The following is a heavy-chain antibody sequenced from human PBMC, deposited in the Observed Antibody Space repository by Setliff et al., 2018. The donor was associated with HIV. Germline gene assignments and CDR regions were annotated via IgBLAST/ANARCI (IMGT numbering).Heavy chain of an antibody. CDR3: ARLPFITIFGMLNGDDGFDI. CDR1: GYTFTGYY. V-gene: IGHV1-2*06. D-gene: IGHD3-3*01. J-gene: IGHJ3*02. Sequence: GASVKVSCKASGYTFTGYYMHWVRQAPGQGPEWLGRINPKSGGTRYAQKFQGRVSMTRDTAISTAYMELSRLRSDDSAVYYCARLPFITIFGMLNGDDGFDIWGQGTMVTVSS. CDR2: INPKSGGT.